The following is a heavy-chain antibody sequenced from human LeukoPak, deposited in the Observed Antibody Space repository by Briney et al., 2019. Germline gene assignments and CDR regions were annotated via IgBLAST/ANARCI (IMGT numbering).Heavy chain of an antibody. Sequence: SETLSLTCTVSGGSISSYFWSWIRQPPGKGLEWIGYIYYIGSTNYNPSLKSRVTISVDTSKNQFSLRLSSVTAADTAVYYCAGQWASYFDYWGQGTLVTVSS. CDR2: IYYIGST. CDR3: AGQWASYFDY. V-gene: IGHV4-59*01. CDR1: GGSISSYF. J-gene: IGHJ4*02. D-gene: IGHD1-26*01.